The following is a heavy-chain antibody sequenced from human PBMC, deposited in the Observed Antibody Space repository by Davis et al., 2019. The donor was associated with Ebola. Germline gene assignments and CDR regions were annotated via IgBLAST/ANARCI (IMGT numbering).Heavy chain of an antibody. CDR1: GFTFSIYA. D-gene: IGHD2-2*01. Sequence: GESLKISCAASGFTFSIYAMSWVRQAPGKGLEWVSGISVSGGNTYYADSVKGRFTISRDNSKNTLYLQMNSLRAEDTAVYYCARDWRGIVVVPAAMYNYYYMDVWGKGTTVTVSS. V-gene: IGHV3-23*01. CDR3: ARDWRGIVVVPAAMYNYYYMDV. CDR2: ISVSGGNT. J-gene: IGHJ6*03.